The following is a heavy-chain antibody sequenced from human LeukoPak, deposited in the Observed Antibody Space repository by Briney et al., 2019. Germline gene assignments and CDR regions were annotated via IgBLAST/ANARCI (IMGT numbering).Heavy chain of an antibody. CDR1: GFTFSSST. CDR3: AEWEYYFDY. J-gene: IGHJ4*02. Sequence: GGSLRLSCAASGFTFSSSTMNWVRQAPGRGLEWVSAISGSGGSTYYADSVKGRFTISRDNSKNTLYLQMNSLRAEDTAVYYCAEWEYYFDYWGQGTLVTVSS. CDR2: ISGSGGST. D-gene: IGHD1-26*01. V-gene: IGHV3-23*01.